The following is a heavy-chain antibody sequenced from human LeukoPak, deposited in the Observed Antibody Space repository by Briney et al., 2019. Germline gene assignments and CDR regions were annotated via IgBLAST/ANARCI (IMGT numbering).Heavy chain of an antibody. V-gene: IGHV3-48*02. Sequence: GGSLTLSCAASGFTFSNYFMNWVRQAPCQGLDRVSYISTSSNIIYYADSVKGRFIISRDNAKNSLFLQMNSLRDEDTAVYYCAREGFYGSGRGADFDYWGQGTLVTVSS. CDR2: ISTSSNII. D-gene: IGHD3-10*01. CDR3: AREGFYGSGRGADFDY. J-gene: IGHJ4*02. CDR1: GFTFSNYF.